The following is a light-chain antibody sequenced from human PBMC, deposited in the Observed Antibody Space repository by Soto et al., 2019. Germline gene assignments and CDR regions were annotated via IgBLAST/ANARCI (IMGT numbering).Light chain of an antibody. CDR3: QQYGSSPFA. V-gene: IGKV3-20*01. J-gene: IGKJ3*01. CDR2: GAS. CDR1: QSVSSSY. Sequence: DIVLTQSPGTLSLSPGERATLSCRASQSVSSSYLAWYQHKPGQAPRLLIYGASSRATGIPDRFSGSGSGTDFTLTISRLEPEDVAVYYCQQYGSSPFAFGPGTKVDI.